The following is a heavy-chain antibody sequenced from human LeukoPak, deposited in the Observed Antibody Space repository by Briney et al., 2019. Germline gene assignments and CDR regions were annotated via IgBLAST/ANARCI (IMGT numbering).Heavy chain of an antibody. CDR1: GFTFSSYA. V-gene: IGHV3-23*01. CDR2: ITGSGGTT. Sequence: PGGPLRLSCAASGFTFSSYAMSWVRQAPGKGLKWVSAITGSGGTTYYADSVKGRFTISRDNSKNTLYLQMNSLRADDTAVYYCAKDPTFYYYDSINYWGQGTLVTVSS. D-gene: IGHD3-22*01. J-gene: IGHJ4*02. CDR3: AKDPTFYYYDSINY.